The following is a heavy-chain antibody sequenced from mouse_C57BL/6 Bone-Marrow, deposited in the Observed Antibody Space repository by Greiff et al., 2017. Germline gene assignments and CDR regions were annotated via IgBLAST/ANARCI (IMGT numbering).Heavy chain of an antibody. CDR2: IYPRSGNT. Sequence: VQLQQSGAELARPGASVKLSCKASGYTFTSYGISWVKQRTGQGLEWIGEIYPRSGNTYYNEKFKGKATLTADKSSSTAYMELRSLTSEDSAVYFCARLELSNYSNFYYAMDYWGQGTSVTVSS. CDR3: ARLELSNYSNFYYAMDY. J-gene: IGHJ4*01. V-gene: IGHV1-81*01. CDR1: GYTFTSYG. D-gene: IGHD2-5*01.